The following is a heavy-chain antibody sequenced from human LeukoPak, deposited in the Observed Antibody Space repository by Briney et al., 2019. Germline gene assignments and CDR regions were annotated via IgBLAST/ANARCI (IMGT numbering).Heavy chain of an antibody. Sequence: ASVKVSCKASGYTFTGYYMHWVRQAPGQGLEWMGWINPNSGGTNYAQKFQGRVTMTRDTSISTVYMGLSSLRSEDTAVYYCARVSVRGVMSSLDYWGQGTLVTVSS. V-gene: IGHV1-2*02. CDR2: INPNSGGT. D-gene: IGHD3-10*01. CDR1: GYTFTGYY. CDR3: ARVSVRGVMSSLDY. J-gene: IGHJ4*02.